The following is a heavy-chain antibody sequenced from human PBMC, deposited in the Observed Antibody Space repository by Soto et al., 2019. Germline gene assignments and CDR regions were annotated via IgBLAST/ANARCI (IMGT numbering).Heavy chain of an antibody. D-gene: IGHD3-10*01. V-gene: IGHV1-18*01. CDR1: GGTFSSYG. CDR2: ISAYNGNT. J-gene: IGHJ5*02. CDR3: ARESYYGSGSYTNNWLDP. Sequence: GASVKVSCKASGGTFSSYGISWVRQAPGQGLEWMGWISAYNGNTNYAQKLQGRVTMTTDTSTSTAYMELRSLRSDDTAVYYCARESYYGSGSYTNNWLDPWGQGTLVTVSS.